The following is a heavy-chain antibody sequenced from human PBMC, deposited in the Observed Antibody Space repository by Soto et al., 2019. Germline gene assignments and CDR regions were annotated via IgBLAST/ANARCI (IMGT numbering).Heavy chain of an antibody. J-gene: IGHJ5*02. D-gene: IGHD2-15*01. CDR3: ARGVVVVAASQLGWFDP. CDR2: IIPMFGTT. CDR1: GGTFSSYA. V-gene: IGHV1-69*01. Sequence: QVQLVQSGAEVRKPGSSVKVSCKASGGTFSSYAINWVRQAPGQGLEWMGGIIPMFGTTKYAQRFQGRLTVSADESTGTAYMELSSLRSEDTAVYYCARGVVVVAASQLGWFDPWGQGTLVTVSS.